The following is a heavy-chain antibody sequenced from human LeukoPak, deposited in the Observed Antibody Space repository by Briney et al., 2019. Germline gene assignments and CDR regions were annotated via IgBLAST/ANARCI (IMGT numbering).Heavy chain of an antibody. CDR2: INPNSGGT. CDR1: GYTFTGYY. V-gene: IGHV1-2*02. J-gene: IGHJ4*02. D-gene: IGHD2-2*01. Sequence: ASVKVSCKASGYTFTGYYMHWVRQAPGQGLEWMGWINPNSGGTNYAQKFQGRVTMTRDTSISTAYMELSRLRSDDTAVYYCARGRRIVVVPAAIVEPLDYWGQGTLVTVSS. CDR3: ARGRRIVVVPAAIVEPLDY.